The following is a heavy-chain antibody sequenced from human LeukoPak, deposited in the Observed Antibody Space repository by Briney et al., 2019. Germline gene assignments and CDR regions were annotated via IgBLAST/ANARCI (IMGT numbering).Heavy chain of an antibody. V-gene: IGHV1-24*01. J-gene: IGHJ1*01. D-gene: IGHD6-13*01. CDR1: GYTLPELS. CDR2: FDPEDGET. CDR3: ATQQLVRFVLRFQH. Sequence: ASEKVSYKVSGYTLPELSMHWVRQAAGRELEGMERFDPEDGETIYAQKFQGRVSMTEDTSTNTAYMERSSLRSEDTAVYYCATQQLVRFVLRFQHWGQGTLVTVSS.